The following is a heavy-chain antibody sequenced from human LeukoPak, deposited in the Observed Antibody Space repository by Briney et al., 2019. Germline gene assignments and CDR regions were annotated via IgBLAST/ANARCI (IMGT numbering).Heavy chain of an antibody. D-gene: IGHD1-26*01. CDR2: INGDGSST. V-gene: IGHV3-74*01. Sequence: GGSLRLSCAASGFTFSSYWMHWVRQAPGKGLVWVSRINGDGSSTSYADSVKGRFTISRDNAKNTLYLQMNSLRAEDTALYYCARESTVGAPDFWGQGTLVTVSS. J-gene: IGHJ4*02. CDR1: GFTFSSYW. CDR3: ARESTVGAPDF.